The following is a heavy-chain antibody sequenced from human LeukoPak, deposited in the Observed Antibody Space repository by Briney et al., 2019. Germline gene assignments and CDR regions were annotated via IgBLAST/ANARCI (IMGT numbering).Heavy chain of an antibody. J-gene: IGHJ4*02. D-gene: IGHD3-16*01. V-gene: IGHV4-38-2*02. CDR2: IYHSGSP. CDR1: GYPISSGYY. Sequence: PSETLSLTCAVSGYPISSGYYWGWIRQAPGKGLEWIGSIYHSGSPHYNPSLKGRVTMSVDTSKNQFSLKLSSVTAADTAIYYCARDPGGLTTRGYWGQGTLVTVSS. CDR3: ARDPGGLTTRGY.